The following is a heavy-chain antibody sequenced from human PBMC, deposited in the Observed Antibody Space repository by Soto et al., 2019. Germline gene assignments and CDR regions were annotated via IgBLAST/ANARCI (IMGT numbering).Heavy chain of an antibody. CDR1: GGTFSSDA. CDR2: IIPIFGTA. Sequence: QVQLVQSGAEVKKPGSSVKVSCKASGGTFSSDAISWVRQAPGQGLEWMGGIIPIFGTANYAQKFQGRVTITADKSTSTAYMELSSLRSEDTAVYYCARVVPAAIRFLGSGGNWFDPWGQGTLVTVSS. V-gene: IGHV1-69*06. CDR3: ARVVPAAIRFLGSGGNWFDP. D-gene: IGHD2-2*02. J-gene: IGHJ5*02.